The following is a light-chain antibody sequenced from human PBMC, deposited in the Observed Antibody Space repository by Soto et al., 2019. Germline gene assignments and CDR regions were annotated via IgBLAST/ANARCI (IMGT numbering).Light chain of an antibody. J-gene: IGLJ3*02. V-gene: IGLV2-14*01. Sequence: QSVLTQPASVSGSPGQSITISCTGTSSDVGGYNYVSWFPHYPGKAPRLIIYDVYNRASGVSTRFSGSKSGNTASLTISGLQAEDEADYYCSSDTSTSTWVFGGGTKLTVL. CDR3: SSDTSTSTWV. CDR2: DVY. CDR1: SSDVGGYNY.